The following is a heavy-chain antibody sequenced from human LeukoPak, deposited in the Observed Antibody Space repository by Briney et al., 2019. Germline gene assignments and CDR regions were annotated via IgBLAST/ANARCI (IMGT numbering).Heavy chain of an antibody. Sequence: PGGSLRLSCSASGFTFSSYAMYWVRQAPGKGLEYVSGISSNGGSTYYTDFVKGRFTIFRDNSKNTLYLQMSSLRAEDTAVYHCVKDAYMLPPPYGMDVWGQGTTVTVSS. CDR3: VKDAYMLPPPYGMDV. CDR2: ISSNGGST. D-gene: IGHD2-21*01. J-gene: IGHJ6*02. V-gene: IGHV3-64D*06. CDR1: GFTFSSYA.